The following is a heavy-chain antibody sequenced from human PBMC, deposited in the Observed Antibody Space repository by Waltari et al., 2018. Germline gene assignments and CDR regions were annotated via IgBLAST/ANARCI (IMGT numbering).Heavy chain of an antibody. CDR1: GFTVSSNY. Sequence: EVQLVESGGGLIQPGGSLRLSCAASGFTVSSNYMSWVRQAPGKGLEWVSVIYSGGSTDYADSVKGRFTISRDNSKNTLYLQMNSLRAEDTAVYYCARDHSSSWYRDAFDIWGQGTMVTVSS. J-gene: IGHJ3*02. D-gene: IGHD6-13*01. CDR3: ARDHSSSWYRDAFDI. V-gene: IGHV3-53*01. CDR2: IYSGGST.